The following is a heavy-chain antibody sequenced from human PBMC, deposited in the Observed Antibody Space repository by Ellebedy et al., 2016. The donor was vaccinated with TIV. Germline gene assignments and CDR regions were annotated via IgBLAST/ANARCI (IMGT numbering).Heavy chain of an antibody. CDR1: GYTFTGYY. CDR2: INPNSGGT. D-gene: IGHD4-17*01. CDR3: AGCRNRDYGDPTSFDY. Sequence: ASVKVSXKASGYTFTGYYMHWVRQAPGQGLEWMGWINPNSGGTNYAQKFQGRVTMTRDTSISTAYMELSRLRSDDTAVYYCAGCRNRDYGDPTSFDYWGQGTLVTVSS. V-gene: IGHV1-2*02. J-gene: IGHJ4*02.